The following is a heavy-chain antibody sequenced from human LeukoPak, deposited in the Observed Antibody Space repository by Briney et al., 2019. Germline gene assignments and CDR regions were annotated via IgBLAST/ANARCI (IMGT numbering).Heavy chain of an antibody. D-gene: IGHD3-16*01. Sequence: SETLSLTCTVSGDSINVFYWSWIRQPPGKGLEWIGYISNGGSSGSTNYNPSLKSRVTISADMSKNHFSLRLNSVTAADTAVYYCARFSGGTSRVDYWGQGTLVTVSS. V-gene: IGHV4-59*01. CDR3: ARFSGGTSRVDY. CDR2: ISNGGSSGST. J-gene: IGHJ4*02. CDR1: GDSINVFY.